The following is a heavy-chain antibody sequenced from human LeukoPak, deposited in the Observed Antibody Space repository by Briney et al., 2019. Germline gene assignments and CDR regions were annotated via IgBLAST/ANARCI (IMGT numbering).Heavy chain of an antibody. CDR3: TTGYSSSWYRLNFDY. V-gene: IGHV3-15*07. Sequence: PGWSLRLSCAASGFTFSNAWMNWVRQAPGKGLEWVGRIKSKTDGGTTDYAAPVKGRFTISRDDSKNTLYLQMNSLKTEDTAVYYCTTGYSSSWYRLNFDYWGQGTLVTVSS. CDR2: IKSKTDGGTT. CDR1: GFTFSNAW. D-gene: IGHD6-13*01. J-gene: IGHJ4*02.